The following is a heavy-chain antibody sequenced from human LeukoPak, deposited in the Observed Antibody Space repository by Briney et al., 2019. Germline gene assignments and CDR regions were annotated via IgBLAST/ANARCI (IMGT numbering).Heavy chain of an antibody. CDR1: GGSISSYY. J-gene: IGHJ4*02. Sequence: SETLSLTCTVSGGSISSYYWSWIRQPPGKGLEWIGYIYYSGSTNYNPSLKSRVTISVDTSENQFSLKLSSVTAADTAVYYCARSRGALIDYWGQGTLVTVSS. D-gene: IGHD4-17*01. CDR3: ARSRGALIDY. V-gene: IGHV4-59*01. CDR2: IYYSGST.